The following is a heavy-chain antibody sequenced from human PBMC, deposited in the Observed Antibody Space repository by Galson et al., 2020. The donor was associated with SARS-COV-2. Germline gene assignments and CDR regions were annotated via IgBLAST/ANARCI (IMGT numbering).Heavy chain of an antibody. D-gene: IGHD3-10*01. CDR3: AIAGQSPDYYYYYNLDV. V-gene: IGHV1-2*02. CDR2: INPNSGGT. J-gene: IGHJ6*02. CDR1: GYTLTGPY. Sequence: ASVKVTCKPSGYTLTGPYMNWVRQAPGQGLEWMGWINPNSGGTKYAQKFQGRVTMTRDTSISTAYMELSRLRSDDTGIYYCAIAGQSPDYYYYYNLDVWGQGTTVTVSS.